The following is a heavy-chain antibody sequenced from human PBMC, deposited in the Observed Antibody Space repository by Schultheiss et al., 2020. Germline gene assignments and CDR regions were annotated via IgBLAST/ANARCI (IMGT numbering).Heavy chain of an antibody. CDR2: INPNSGGT. CDR1: GYTFTGYY. J-gene: IGHJ1*01. V-gene: IGHV1-2*02. Sequence: ASVKVSCKASGYTFTGYYMHWVRQAPGQGLEWMGWINPNSGGTNYAQKFQGRVTITADKSTSTAYMELSSLRSEDTAVYYCARGWSRESRWGQGTLVTVSS. CDR3: ARGWSRESR. D-gene: IGHD6-13*01.